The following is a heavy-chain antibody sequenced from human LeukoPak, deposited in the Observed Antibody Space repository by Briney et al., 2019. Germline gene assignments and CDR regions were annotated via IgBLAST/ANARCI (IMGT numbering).Heavy chain of an antibody. CDR3: AKQSLYDSSGHFHY. D-gene: IGHD3-22*01. J-gene: IGHJ4*02. V-gene: IGHV3-23*01. Sequence: GSLPLSCAASGFPLSSNTMTWVRKPPGKGLEWVSTIIGSGGYTYYADSVKGRFTISRDNSKKSLFFRMNSPRAENTAVYFCAKQSLYDSSGHFHYWGQGTLVTVSS. CDR2: IIGSGGYT. CDR1: GFPLSSNT.